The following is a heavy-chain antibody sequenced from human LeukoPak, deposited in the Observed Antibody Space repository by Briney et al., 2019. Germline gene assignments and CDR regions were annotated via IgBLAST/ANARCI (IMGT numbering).Heavy chain of an antibody. Sequence: SETLSLACTVSGGSISSYYWSWIRQPPGKGLEWIGYIYYSGSTNYNPSLKSRVTISVDTSKNQFSLKLSSVTAADTAVYYCARGKLGMEAFDIWGQGTMVTVSS. CDR3: ARGKLGMEAFDI. CDR1: GGSISSYY. J-gene: IGHJ3*02. CDR2: IYYSGST. V-gene: IGHV4-59*01. D-gene: IGHD7-27*01.